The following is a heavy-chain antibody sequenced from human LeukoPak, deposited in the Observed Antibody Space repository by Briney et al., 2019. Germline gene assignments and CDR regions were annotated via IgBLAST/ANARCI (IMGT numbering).Heavy chain of an antibody. V-gene: IGHV4-34*01. CDR3: ARVEYSSSSIKYYYGSGSQYYYYYMDV. D-gene: IGHD3-10*01. Sequence: SETLSLTCAVYGGSFSGYYWSWIRQPPGKGLEWIGEINHSGSTNYNPSLKSRVTISVDTSKNQFSLKLSSVTAADTAVYYCARVEYSSSSIKYYYGSGSQYYYYYMDVWGKGTTVTISS. CDR2: INHSGST. J-gene: IGHJ6*03. CDR1: GGSFSGYY.